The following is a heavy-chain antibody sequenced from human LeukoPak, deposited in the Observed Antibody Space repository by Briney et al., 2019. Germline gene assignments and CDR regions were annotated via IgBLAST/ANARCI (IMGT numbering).Heavy chain of an antibody. Sequence: GGSLTLSCAASGFNFRNYGMHWVRQAPGKGLEWVAYTRDDGSKNWYGDSVKGRFTISRDNSKSTLYLQMNSLRGEDMAVYYCANGDCRGGRCSSGAYWGQGTLVTVSS. J-gene: IGHJ4*02. CDR2: TRDDGSKN. D-gene: IGHD2-15*01. CDR3: ANGDCRGGRCSSGAY. CDR1: GFNFRNYG. V-gene: IGHV3-30*02.